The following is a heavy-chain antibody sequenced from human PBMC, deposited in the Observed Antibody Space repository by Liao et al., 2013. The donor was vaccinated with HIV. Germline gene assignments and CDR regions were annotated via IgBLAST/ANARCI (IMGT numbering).Heavy chain of an antibody. CDR2: IHYSGST. CDR3: ARWLGNNHGLDY. Sequence: QVQLQESGPGLVKSSETLSLTCTVSGGSISGYYWSWIRQIPGKGLEWIGYIHYSGSTNYNPSFKSRVTIAVDMSKNQVSLKLRSVTAADTAVYFCARWLGNNHGLDYWGQGTLVPVSS. V-gene: IGHV4-59*01. J-gene: IGHJ4*02. D-gene: IGHD5-24*01. CDR1: GGSISGYY.